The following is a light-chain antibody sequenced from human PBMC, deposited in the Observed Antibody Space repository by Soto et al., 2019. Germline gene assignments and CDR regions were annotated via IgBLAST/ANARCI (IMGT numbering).Light chain of an antibody. CDR3: QSYGTSLSGLYV. J-gene: IGLJ1*01. CDR1: SSNIGAGRD. Sequence: QSVLTQPPSVSGAPGQRVIISCTGSSSNIGAGRDVHWYRQFPGEAPKFLISDSNHRPSGVPDRFSVSKSGASASLAITGLRPEDEGDYFCQSYGTSLSGLYVFGTGTKLTV. V-gene: IGLV1-40*01. CDR2: DSN.